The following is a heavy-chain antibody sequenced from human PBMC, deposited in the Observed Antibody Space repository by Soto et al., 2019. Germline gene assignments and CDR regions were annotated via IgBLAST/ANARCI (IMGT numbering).Heavy chain of an antibody. CDR1: GYSFTIYW. CDR2: IYPGDSDT. D-gene: IGHD4-17*01. Sequence: ESLTISCEGSGYSFTIYWIGWVRRIAGKGLEWMGIIYPGDSDTRYSPSFQGQVTISADKSISTAYLQWSSLKASDTAMYYCARHRVRGRRYDAFDIWGQGTMVTVSS. V-gene: IGHV5-51*01. J-gene: IGHJ3*02. CDR3: ARHRVRGRRYDAFDI.